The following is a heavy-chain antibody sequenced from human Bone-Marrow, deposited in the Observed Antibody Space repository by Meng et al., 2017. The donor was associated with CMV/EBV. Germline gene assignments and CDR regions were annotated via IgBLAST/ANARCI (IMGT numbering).Heavy chain of an antibody. CDR2: ISYDGSNK. Sequence: GGSLRLSCAASGFTFSSYAMHWVRQAPGKGLEWVAVISYDGSNKYYADSVKGRFTISRDNSKNTLYLQMDSLRAEDTALYYCAKPKSEVRYLDWLSDSWGQGTLVTVSS. CDR1: GFTFSSYA. CDR3: AKPKSEVRYLDWLSDS. V-gene: IGHV3-30*04. J-gene: IGHJ4*02. D-gene: IGHD3-9*01.